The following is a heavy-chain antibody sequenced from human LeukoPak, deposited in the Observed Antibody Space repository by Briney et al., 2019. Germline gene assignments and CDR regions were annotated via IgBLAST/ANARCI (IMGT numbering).Heavy chain of an antibody. CDR2: ISYDGSNK. V-gene: IGHV3-30*18. CDR1: GFTFSSYG. Sequence: GGSLRLSCAASGFTFSSYGMHWVRQAPGKGLEWVAVISYDGSNKYYADSVKGRFTISRDNSKNTLYLQMNSLRAEDTAVYYCAKVRVPAVYYYGMDVWGQGTTVTVSS. CDR3: AKVRVPAVYYYGMDV. D-gene: IGHD2-2*01. J-gene: IGHJ6*02.